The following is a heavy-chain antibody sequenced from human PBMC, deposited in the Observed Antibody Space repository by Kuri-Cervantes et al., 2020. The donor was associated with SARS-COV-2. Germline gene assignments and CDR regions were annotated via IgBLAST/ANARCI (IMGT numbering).Heavy chain of an antibody. V-gene: IGHV4-61*05. CDR1: GGSISSSSYY. J-gene: IGHJ4*02. Sequence: GSLRLSCTVSGGSISSSSYYWGWIRQPPGKGLEWIGYIYYSGSTNYNPSLKSRVTISVDTSKNQFSLKLSSVTAADTAVYYCARVGEWTTVTSYYFDYWGQGTLVTVSS. D-gene: IGHD4-17*01. CDR2: IYYSGST. CDR3: ARVGEWTTVTSYYFDY.